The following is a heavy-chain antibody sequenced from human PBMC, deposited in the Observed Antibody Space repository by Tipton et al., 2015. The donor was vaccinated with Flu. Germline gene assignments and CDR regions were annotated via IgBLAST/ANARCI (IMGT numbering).Heavy chain of an antibody. CDR1: GGSISSYY. CDR2: IYYSGST. Sequence: TLSLTCTVSGGSISSYYWSWIRQPPGKGLEWIGYIYYSGSTNYNPSLKSRVTISVDTSKNQFSLKLSSLTAADTAVYYCATNYYGSGRYGLSWGQGTLVTVSS. J-gene: IGHJ5*02. CDR3: ATNYYGSGRYGLS. V-gene: IGHV4-59*08. D-gene: IGHD3-10*01.